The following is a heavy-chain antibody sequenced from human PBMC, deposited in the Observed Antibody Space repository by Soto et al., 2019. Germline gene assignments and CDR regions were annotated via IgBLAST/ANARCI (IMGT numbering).Heavy chain of an antibody. CDR1: GFTFSSYW. CDR2: INSDGSST. V-gene: IGHV3-74*01. J-gene: IGHJ4*02. CDR3: ARGTEDIRYFDWLLPDFDY. Sequence: GSLRLSCAASGFTFSSYWMHWVRQAPGKGLVWVSRINSDGSSTSYADYVKGRFTISRDNAKNTLYLQMYSLRAEDTAVYYCARGTEDIRYFDWLLPDFDYWGQGTLVTVSS. D-gene: IGHD3-9*01.